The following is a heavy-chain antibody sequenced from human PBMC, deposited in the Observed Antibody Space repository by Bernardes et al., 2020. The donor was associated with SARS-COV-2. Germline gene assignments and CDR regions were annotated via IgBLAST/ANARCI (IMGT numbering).Heavy chain of an antibody. CDR2: IYFSAMT. V-gene: IGHV4-59*01. CDR1: GASISRYY. CDR3: ASSPRPHDSGNNWYYYFDV. J-gene: IGHJ2*01. D-gene: IGHD3-10*01. Sequence: SETLSLTCTVSGASISRYYWNWIRQSPVKGLEWIGYIYFSAMTNYNPSLSRRVTMSLDTSNNQFSLRLRSVSAADSAVYYCASSPRPHDSGNNWYYYFDVWGRGTRVTVSS.